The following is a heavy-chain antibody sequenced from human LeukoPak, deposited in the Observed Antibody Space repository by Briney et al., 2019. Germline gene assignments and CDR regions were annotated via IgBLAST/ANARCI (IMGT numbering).Heavy chain of an antibody. CDR2: INTDGTST. V-gene: IGHV3-74*01. J-gene: IGHJ5*02. D-gene: IGHD2-2*01. CDR3: AKGGYCSSTSCYPHGFDP. CDR1: GFTFSSTW. Sequence: GGSLRLSCATSGFTFSSTWMHWVRQAPGKGLVWVSRINTDGTSTSYADSVKGRFTISRDNAKNTVYLQMNSLRAEDTAVYYCAKGGYCSSTSCYPHGFDPWGQGTLVTVSS.